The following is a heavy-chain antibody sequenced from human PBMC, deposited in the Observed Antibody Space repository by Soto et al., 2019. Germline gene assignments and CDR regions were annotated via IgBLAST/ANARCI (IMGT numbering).Heavy chain of an antibody. J-gene: IGHJ3*02. Sequence: PSETLSLTCNVSGGSISTFYCNWIRQSAEKGLEWIGRVYITGSTNYHPSLKSRVTMSVDTSKNQFSLKMTSVTAADTAVYYCARGGRDGFDIWGQGTRVTVSS. CDR3: ARGGRDGFDI. V-gene: IGHV4-4*07. CDR1: GGSISTFY. CDR2: VYITGST.